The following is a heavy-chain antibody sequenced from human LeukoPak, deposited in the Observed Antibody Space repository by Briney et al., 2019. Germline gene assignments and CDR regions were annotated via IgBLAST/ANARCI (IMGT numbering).Heavy chain of an antibody. J-gene: IGHJ4*02. CDR1: GYTFTSYG. V-gene: IGHV1-18*01. CDR2: ISAYNGNT. Sequence: ASVKISCKASGYTFTSYGISWVRQAPGQGLEWMGWISAYNGNTNYAQKLQGRVTMTTDTSTSTAYMELRSLRSDDTAVYYCARGGASSSSVLGQDYWGQGTLVTVSS. CDR3: ARGGASSSSVLGQDY. D-gene: IGHD6-6*01.